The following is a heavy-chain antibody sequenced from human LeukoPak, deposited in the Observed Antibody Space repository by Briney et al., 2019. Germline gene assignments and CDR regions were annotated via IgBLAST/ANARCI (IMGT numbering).Heavy chain of an antibody. Sequence: GGSLRLSCAASGFTFSSYAMHWVRQAPGKGLEWVAVISYDGSNKYYADSVKGRFTISRDNSKNTLYLQMNSLRAEDTAVYYCASLWFFGSTDYWGQGTLVTVSS. CDR3: ASLWFFGSTDY. CDR1: GFTFSSYA. CDR2: ISYDGSNK. V-gene: IGHV3-30-3*01. J-gene: IGHJ4*02. D-gene: IGHD3-10*01.